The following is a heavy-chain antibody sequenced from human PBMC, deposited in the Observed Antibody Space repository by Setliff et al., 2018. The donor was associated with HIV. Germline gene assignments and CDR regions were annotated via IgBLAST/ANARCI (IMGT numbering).Heavy chain of an antibody. CDR2: ISGSGGNT. Sequence: PGGSLRLSCAASGFTFRSYAMSWVRQAPGKGLEWVSGISGSGGNTYYADSVKGRFTISRDNSKNSLYLQMNSLRAEDTAVYYCAKDRNRYYYDSSGYPDYWGQGTLVTVSS. CDR1: GFTFRSYA. J-gene: IGHJ4*02. CDR3: AKDRNRYYYDSSGYPDY. V-gene: IGHV3-23*01. D-gene: IGHD3-22*01.